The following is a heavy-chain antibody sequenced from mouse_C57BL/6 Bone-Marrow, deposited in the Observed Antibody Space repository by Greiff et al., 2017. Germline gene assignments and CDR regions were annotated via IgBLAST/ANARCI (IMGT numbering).Heavy chain of an antibody. J-gene: IGHJ3*01. CDR2: IHPSDSDT. CDR3: AIEHSNPAWFAY. CDR1: GYTFTSYW. D-gene: IGHD2-5*01. V-gene: IGHV1-74*01. Sequence: VQLQQPGAELVKPGASVKVSCKASGYTFTSYWMHWVKQRPGQGLEWIGRIHPSDSDTNYNQKFKGKATLTVDQSSSTANMQLSSLTSEDSAVYYCAIEHSNPAWFAYWGQGTLVTVSA.